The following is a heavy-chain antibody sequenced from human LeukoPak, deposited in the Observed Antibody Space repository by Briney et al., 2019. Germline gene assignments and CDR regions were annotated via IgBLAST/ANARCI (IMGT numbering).Heavy chain of an antibody. Sequence: SVKVSCKASGGTFSSYAISWVRQAPGQGLEWMGRIIPILGIANYAQKFQGRVTITADKSTSTAYMELSSLRSEDTAVYYCASGYGSGGDYYYMDVWGKGTTVTVSS. CDR2: IIPILGIA. CDR3: ASGYGSGGDYYYMDV. CDR1: GGTFSSYA. J-gene: IGHJ6*03. V-gene: IGHV1-69*04. D-gene: IGHD3-10*01.